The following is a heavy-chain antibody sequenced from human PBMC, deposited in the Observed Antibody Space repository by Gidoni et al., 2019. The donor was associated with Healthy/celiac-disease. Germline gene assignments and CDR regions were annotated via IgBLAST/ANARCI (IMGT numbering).Heavy chain of an antibody. CDR2: IYHSGST. D-gene: IGHD6-19*01. Sequence: QVQLQESGPGLVKPSETLSLTCAVSGYSISSGYYWGWIRQPPGKGLEWIGSIYHSGSTYYNPSLKSRVTISVDTSKNQFSLKLSSVTAADTAVYYCARASDYYYYYGMDVWGQGTTVTVSS. CDR1: GYSISSGYY. V-gene: IGHV4-38-2*01. J-gene: IGHJ6*02. CDR3: ARASDYYYYYGMDV.